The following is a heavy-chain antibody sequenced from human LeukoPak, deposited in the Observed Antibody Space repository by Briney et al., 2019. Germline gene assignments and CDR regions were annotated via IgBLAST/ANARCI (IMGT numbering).Heavy chain of an antibody. J-gene: IGHJ4*02. V-gene: IGHV3-30-3*01. CDR3: ATGAPGTSFDY. D-gene: IGHD1-14*01. Sequence: PGRSLRLSCAASRFTFSNYVIHWVRQAPGKGLEGVAVMSYDGSNKNYADSVKGRFTISRDNSGNTLYLQMNSLRAEDTAVYFCATGAPGTSFDYWGQGTLVTVSS. CDR1: RFTFSNYV. CDR2: MSYDGSNK.